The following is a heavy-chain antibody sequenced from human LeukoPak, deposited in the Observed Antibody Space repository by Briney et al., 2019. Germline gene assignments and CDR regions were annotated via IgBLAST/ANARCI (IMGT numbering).Heavy chain of an antibody. D-gene: IGHD3-22*01. J-gene: IGHJ4*02. CDR3: ARDRAGYYDSSGYYPSY. V-gene: IGHV1-18*01. CDR2: ISAYNGNT. Sequence: ASVKVSCKASGYTFTSYGIIWVRQAPGQGLEWMGWISAYNGNTNYAQKLQGRVTMTTDTSTSTAYMELRSLRSDDTAVYYCARDRAGYYDSSGYYPSYWGQGTLVTVSS. CDR1: GYTFTSYG.